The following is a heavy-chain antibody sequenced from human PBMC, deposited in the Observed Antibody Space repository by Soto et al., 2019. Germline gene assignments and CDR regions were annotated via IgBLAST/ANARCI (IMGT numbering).Heavy chain of an antibody. Sequence: EVQLVESGGGLVKPGGSLRLSCAASGFTFSSYSMIWVRQAPGKGLEWVSSISSSSSYIYYADSVKGRFTISRDNAKNSLYLQMNSLRAEDTAVYYCARDGLPGWYYASVGYWGQGTLVTVSS. CDR1: GFTFSSYS. V-gene: IGHV3-21*01. CDR2: ISSSSSYI. CDR3: ARDGLPGWYYASVGY. J-gene: IGHJ4*02. D-gene: IGHD2-15*01.